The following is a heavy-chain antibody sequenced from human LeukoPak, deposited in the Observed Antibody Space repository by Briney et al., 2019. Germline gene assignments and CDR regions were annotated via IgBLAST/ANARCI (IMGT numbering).Heavy chain of an antibody. V-gene: IGHV4-4*07. CDR2: IYTSGRT. D-gene: IGHD2-8*01. CDR3: ARDSATCTNGVCYYYFDY. J-gene: IGHJ4*02. CDR1: GGSISSYY. Sequence: PSETLSLTCTVSGGSISSYYWSWIRQPAGKGLEWIGRIYTSGRTNYNPSLKSRVTMSVDTSKNQFSLKLSSVTAADTAVYYCARDSATCTNGVCYYYFDYWGQGTLVTVSS.